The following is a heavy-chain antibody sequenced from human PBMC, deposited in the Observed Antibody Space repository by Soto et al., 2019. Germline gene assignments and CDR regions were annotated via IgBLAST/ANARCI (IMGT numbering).Heavy chain of an antibody. CDR2: IYYSGST. Sequence: SETLSLTCTVSGGSITSGDYYWSWIRQPPGKGLECIGYIYYSGSTYYNPSLNRRVTISIDTSKNQFSLKLSSVTAADAAVYYCARGLEGSSWYGVEWFDPWGQGTLVTVS. CDR3: ARGLEGSSWYGVEWFDP. CDR1: GGSITSGDYY. V-gene: IGHV4-30-4*01. J-gene: IGHJ5*02. D-gene: IGHD6-13*01.